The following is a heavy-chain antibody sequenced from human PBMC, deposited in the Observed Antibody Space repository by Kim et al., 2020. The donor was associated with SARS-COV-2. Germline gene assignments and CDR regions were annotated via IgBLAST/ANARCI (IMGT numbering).Heavy chain of an antibody. D-gene: IGHD4-17*01. CDR3: ARSSVTTLEGDY. CDR2: IWNDGSNK. J-gene: IGHJ4*02. V-gene: IGHV3-33*01. CDR1: GFTFSNYN. Sequence: GGSLRLFCAASGFTFSNYNMHWVRQAPGKGLEWLAIIWNDGSNKYYADSVEGRFSVSRDNSKKTVYLQMDTLEVADTAIYYCARSSVTTLEGDYWGQG.